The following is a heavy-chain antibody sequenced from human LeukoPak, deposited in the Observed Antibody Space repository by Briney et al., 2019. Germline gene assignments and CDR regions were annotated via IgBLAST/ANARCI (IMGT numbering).Heavy chain of an antibody. V-gene: IGHV1-18*01. D-gene: IGHD3-22*01. CDR2: ISAYKGNT. J-gene: IGHJ3*02. CDR3: ARDLYYYDSSGYRFLDGFDI. CDR1: GYTFTNYG. Sequence: GASVKVSCKASGYTFTNYGISWVRQAPGQGLEWMGWISAYKGNTYYAQRLQGRVTMTTDTSTSTAYMELRSLTPDDTAVFYCARDLYYYDSSGYRFLDGFDIWGQGTMVTVSS.